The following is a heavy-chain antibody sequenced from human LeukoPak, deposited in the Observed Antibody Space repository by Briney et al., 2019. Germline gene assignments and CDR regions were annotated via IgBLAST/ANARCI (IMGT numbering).Heavy chain of an antibody. V-gene: IGHV3-21*01. J-gene: IGHJ4*02. CDR2: ISSSYI. Sequence: GGSLRLSCAASGFTFSSYSMNWVRQAPGKGLEWVSSISSSYIYYADSVKGRFTISRDNAKNSLYLQMNSLRAEDTAVYYCARDRLYYYGSGSYSSFWGQGTLVTVSS. D-gene: IGHD3-10*01. CDR1: GFTFSSYS. CDR3: ARDRLYYYGSGSYSSF.